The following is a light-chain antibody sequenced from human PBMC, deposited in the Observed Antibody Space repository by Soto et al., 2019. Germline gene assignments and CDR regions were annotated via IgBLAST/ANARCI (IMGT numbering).Light chain of an antibody. CDR2: VTS. Sequence: DIQMTQSPSSVSASVGDTVTITCRASETLSSWLAWYQQKPGKAPKVLISVTSRLQSGVPSRFSGSGSGADFTLTITRLQPEDFATYYCQQANSFPITFGQGTRLEIK. CDR1: ETLSSW. J-gene: IGKJ5*01. CDR3: QQANSFPIT. V-gene: IGKV1-12*01.